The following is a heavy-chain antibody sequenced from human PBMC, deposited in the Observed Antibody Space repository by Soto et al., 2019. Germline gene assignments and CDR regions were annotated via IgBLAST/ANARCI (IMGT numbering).Heavy chain of an antibody. Sequence: GPEVKQPGASVKISCKASGYTFISYAISWVRQAPGQGLQWMGWVSAEDGSTNYAERIQGRVTMTTDTHTNTAYMELRSLRYDDTAVYYGAGDPRIHRYRSRGGGLDPWGQGTPVTVSS. CDR1: GYTFISYA. CDR3: AGDPRIHRYRSRGGGLDP. V-gene: IGHV1-18*01. CDR2: VSAEDGST. J-gene: IGHJ5*02. D-gene: IGHD3-16*02.